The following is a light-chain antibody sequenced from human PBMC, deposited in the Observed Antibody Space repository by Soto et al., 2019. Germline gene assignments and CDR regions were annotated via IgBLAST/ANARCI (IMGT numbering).Light chain of an antibody. J-gene: IGKJ4*01. CDR1: QSVSSN. CDR3: QQYGYSPT. CDR2: GAS. Sequence: EIVMTQSPATLSVSPGARATLSCRASQSVSSNLAWYQQKPGQAPRLLIYGASTRATGIPARFSGSGSGTEFTRTISSLQYEDFAVDSCQQYGYSPTFGGGTEVEI. V-gene: IGKV3-15*01.